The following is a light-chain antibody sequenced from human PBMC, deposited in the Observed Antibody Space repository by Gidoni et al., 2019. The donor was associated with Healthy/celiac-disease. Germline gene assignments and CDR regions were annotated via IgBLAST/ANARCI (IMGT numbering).Light chain of an antibody. Sequence: SYELTQPPSVSVSPGQTASITCSGDKLGDKYACWYQQKPGHSPVLVIYQDSKRPSGIPERFSGSNSGNTATLTISGTQAMDDADYYCQAWDSSTAVFGGGTKLTVL. J-gene: IGLJ2*01. CDR1: KLGDKY. CDR3: QAWDSSTAV. CDR2: QDS. V-gene: IGLV3-1*01.